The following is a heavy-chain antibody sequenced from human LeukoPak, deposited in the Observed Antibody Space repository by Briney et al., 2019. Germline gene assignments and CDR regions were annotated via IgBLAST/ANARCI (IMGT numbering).Heavy chain of an antibody. D-gene: IGHD2-2*02. CDR2: INHSGST. J-gene: IGHJ4*02. CDR3: ARYTYYFDY. V-gene: IGHV4-4*02. CDR1: GCSISTGNW. Sequence: SGTLSLTCAVSGCSISTGNWWTWVRQPPGKGLEWIGEINHSGSTNYNPSLKSRVTISVDTSKNQFSLKLSSVTAADTAVYYCARYTYYFDYWGQGTLVTVSS.